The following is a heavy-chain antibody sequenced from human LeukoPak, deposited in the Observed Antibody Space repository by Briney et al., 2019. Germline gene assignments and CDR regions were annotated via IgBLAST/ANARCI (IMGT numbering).Heavy chain of an antibody. CDR3: AREVSGWRGGAFDL. CDR1: EFSFSSSN. CDR2: ISGSSSTI. V-gene: IGHV3-48*04. D-gene: IGHD6-19*01. J-gene: IGHJ3*01. Sequence: GGSLRLSCAASEFSFSSSNMNWVRQAPGKGLEWISYISGSSSTIFYADSVKGRFIISRDNAKKSMYLQMNSLRADDTAVYYCAREVSGWRGGAFDLWGQGTMVTVSS.